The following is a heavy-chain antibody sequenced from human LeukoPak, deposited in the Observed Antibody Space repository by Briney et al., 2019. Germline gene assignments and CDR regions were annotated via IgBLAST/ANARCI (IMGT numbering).Heavy chain of an antibody. CDR1: GFIVSSNY. V-gene: IGHV3-23*01. J-gene: IGHJ4*02. CDR3: AKDGTYYYDSSGYYYGYYFDY. D-gene: IGHD3-22*01. Sequence: GGSLRLSCAVSGFIVSSNYMSWVRQAPGKGLEWVSAISGSGGSTYYADSVKGRFTISRDNSKNTLYLQMNSLRAEDTAVYYCAKDGTYYYDSSGYYYGYYFDYWGQGTLVTVSP. CDR2: ISGSGGST.